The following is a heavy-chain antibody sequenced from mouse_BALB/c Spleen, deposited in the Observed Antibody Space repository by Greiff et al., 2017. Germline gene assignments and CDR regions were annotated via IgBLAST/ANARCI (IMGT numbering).Heavy chain of an antibody. CDR2: ISYDGSN. D-gene: IGHD1-1*01. CDR1: GYSITSGYY. J-gene: IGHJ2*01. V-gene: IGHV3-6*02. Sequence: DVKLQESGPGLVKPSQSLSLTCSVTGYSITSGYYWNWIRQFPGNKLEWMGYISYDGSNNYNPSLKNRISITRDTSKNQFFLKLNSVTTEDTATYYCAKGVYYGSSYALYFDYWGQGTTLTVSS. CDR3: AKGVYYGSSYALYFDY.